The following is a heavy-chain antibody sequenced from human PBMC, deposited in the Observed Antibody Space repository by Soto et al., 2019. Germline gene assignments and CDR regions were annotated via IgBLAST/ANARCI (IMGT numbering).Heavy chain of an antibody. V-gene: IGHV4-4*07. CDR1: GGTISGYY. CDR3: ARGQRFSDWFDP. CDR2: IYSSGNT. Sequence: QVHLQESGPGLVKPSETLSLTCSVSGGTISGYYWTWIRQPAGKGLEWIGRIYSSGNTKYNPSLPSRVTMSPDTSNNQFSLRLTSVTAADTAVYYCARGQRFSDWFDPWGQGTLVTVSS. J-gene: IGHJ5*02. D-gene: IGHD3-3*01.